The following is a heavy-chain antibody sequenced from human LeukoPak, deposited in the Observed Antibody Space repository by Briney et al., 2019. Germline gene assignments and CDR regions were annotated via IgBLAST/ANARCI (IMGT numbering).Heavy chain of an antibody. CDR3: ARGIDSGSYYGVEYYFDY. CDR1: GFTFSDYY. D-gene: IGHD1-26*01. V-gene: IGHV3-11*04. J-gene: IGHJ4*02. CDR2: ISSSGSTI. Sequence: PGGSLRLSCAASGFTFSDYYMSWIRQAPGKGLEWVSYISSSGSTIYYADSVKGRFTISRDNAKNSLYLQMNSLRAEDTAVYYCARGIDSGSYYGVEYYFDYWGQGTLVTVSS.